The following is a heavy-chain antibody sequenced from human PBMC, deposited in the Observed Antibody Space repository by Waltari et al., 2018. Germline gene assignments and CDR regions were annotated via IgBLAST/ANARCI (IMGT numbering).Heavy chain of an antibody. CDR3: ARGEAGDGYTLDY. D-gene: IGHD3-16*01. CDR1: GFTFSSYS. CDR2: SSSSSSYI. Sequence: EVQLVESGGGLVKPGGSLRLSCAASGFTFSSYSMNWVRQAPGKGLEWVSSSSSSSSYIYYADSVKGRFTISRDNAKNSLYLQMNSLRAEDTAVYYCARGEAGDGYTLDYWGQGTLVTVSS. V-gene: IGHV3-21*01. J-gene: IGHJ4*02.